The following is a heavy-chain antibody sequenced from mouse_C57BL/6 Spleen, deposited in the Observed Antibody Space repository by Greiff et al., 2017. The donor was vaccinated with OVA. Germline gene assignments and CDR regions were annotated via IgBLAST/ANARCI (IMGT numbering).Heavy chain of an antibody. J-gene: IGHJ1*03. Sequence: QVQLKQSGAELVRPGTSVKVSCKASGYAFTNYLIEWVKQRPGQGLEWIGVINPGSGGTNYNEKFKGKATLTADKSSSTAYMQLSSLTSEDSAVYFCAREASREDGDFDVWGTGTTVTVSS. D-gene: IGHD6-1*01. CDR2: INPGSGGT. CDR3: AREASREDGDFDV. V-gene: IGHV1-54*01. CDR1: GYAFTNYL.